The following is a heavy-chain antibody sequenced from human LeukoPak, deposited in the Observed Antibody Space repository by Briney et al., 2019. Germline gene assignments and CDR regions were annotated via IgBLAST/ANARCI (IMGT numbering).Heavy chain of an antibody. V-gene: IGHV1-2*02. J-gene: IGHJ5*02. Sequence: ASVKVSCKASGYTFTGYYMHWVRQAPGQGLEWMGWINPNSGSTNYAQKFQGRVTMTRDTSISTAYMELSRLRSDDTAVYYCARDRGYCSGGSCYATTGFDPWGQGTLVTVSS. CDR2: INPNSGST. CDR1: GYTFTGYY. CDR3: ARDRGYCSGGSCYATTGFDP. D-gene: IGHD2-15*01.